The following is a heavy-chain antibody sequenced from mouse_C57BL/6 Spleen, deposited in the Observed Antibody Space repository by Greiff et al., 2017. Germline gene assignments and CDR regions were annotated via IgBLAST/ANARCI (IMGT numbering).Heavy chain of an antibody. CDR1: GYTFTDYE. Sequence: QVHVKQSGAELVRPGASVTLSCKASGYTFTDYEMHWVKQTPVHGLEWIGAIDPETGGTAYNQKFKGKAILTADKSSSTAYMELRSLTSEDSAVYYCSSIATVIAGDYAMDCWGKGTSVTVS. CDR3: SSIATVIAGDYAMDC. D-gene: IGHD1-1*01. CDR2: IDPETGGT. V-gene: IGHV1-15*01. J-gene: IGHJ4*01.